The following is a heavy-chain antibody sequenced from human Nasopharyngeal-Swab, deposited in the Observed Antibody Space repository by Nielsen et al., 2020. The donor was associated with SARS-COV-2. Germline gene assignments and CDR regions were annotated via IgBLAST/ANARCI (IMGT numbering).Heavy chain of an antibody. CDR1: GFTVSSNY. Sequence: GVLKISCAASGFTVSSNYMSWVRQAPGKGLEWVSVIYSGGSTYYADSVKGRFTISRDNSKNTLYLQMNSLRAEDTAVYYCARDSLLDPWGQGTLVTVSS. D-gene: IGHD2-21*01. V-gene: IGHV3-66*02. J-gene: IGHJ5*02. CDR2: IYSGGST. CDR3: ARDSLLDP.